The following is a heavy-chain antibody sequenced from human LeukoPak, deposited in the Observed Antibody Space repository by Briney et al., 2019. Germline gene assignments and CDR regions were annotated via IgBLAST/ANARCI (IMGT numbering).Heavy chain of an antibody. Sequence: PGRSLRLSCAASGFTFSSYAMHWVRQAPGKGLEWVAVISYDGSNKYYADSVKGRFTISRDNSKNTLYLQMNSLRAEDTAVYYCARVHQLLLYFDYWGQGTLVTVSS. CDR3: ARVHQLLLYFDY. CDR1: GFTFSSYA. CDR2: ISYDGSNK. D-gene: IGHD2-2*01. V-gene: IGHV3-30-3*01. J-gene: IGHJ4*02.